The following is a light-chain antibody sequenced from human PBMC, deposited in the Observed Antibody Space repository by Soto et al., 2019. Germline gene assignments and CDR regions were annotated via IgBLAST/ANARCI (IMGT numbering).Light chain of an antibody. CDR1: QSVASN. CDR3: QQYHNWPPQYT. Sequence: EVVMTQSPASLSVSPGDGATLSCRASQSVASNVAWYQQKPGQGPRLLIHGASTRAVGVPARFSGSGSGTDFTLTINSLQSEDIAVYYCQQYHNWPPQYTFGQGTKLQLQ. J-gene: IGKJ2*01. V-gene: IGKV3-15*01. CDR2: GAS.